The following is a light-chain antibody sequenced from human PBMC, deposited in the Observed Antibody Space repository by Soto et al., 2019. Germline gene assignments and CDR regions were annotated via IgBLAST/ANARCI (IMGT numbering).Light chain of an antibody. Sequence: EIVLTQSPGTLSPSPGDRATLSCRASQSVSNNYLSWYQQKPGHAPRLLIYGASNRAAGIPYRFSGSGSGTYFTLTSSRLEAEDVTVYYRQQYGSPRTFGQGTKLEIK. CDR1: QSVSNNY. CDR2: GAS. CDR3: QQYGSPRT. V-gene: IGKV3-20*01. J-gene: IGKJ1*01.